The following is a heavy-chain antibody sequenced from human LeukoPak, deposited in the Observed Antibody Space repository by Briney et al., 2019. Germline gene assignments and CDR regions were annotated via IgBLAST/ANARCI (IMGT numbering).Heavy chain of an antibody. V-gene: IGHV3-74*01. J-gene: IGHJ4*02. D-gene: IGHD3-16*01. CDR3: ARVNVCPRCHFDY. Sequence: GGSLRLSCAASGFTFSSYWMHWVRQAPGEGLLWVLRISPDGSSAIYADSVKGRFTISRDNAKNTLYLQMNSLRAEDTAVYYCARVNVCPRCHFDYWGQGTLVTVSA. CDR1: GFTFSSYW. CDR2: ISPDGSSA.